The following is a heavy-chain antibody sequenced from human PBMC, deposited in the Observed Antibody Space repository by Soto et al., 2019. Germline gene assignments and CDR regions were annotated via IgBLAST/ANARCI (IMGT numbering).Heavy chain of an antibody. Sequence: PSETLSLTCAVYGGSFSGYYWSWIRQPPGKGLEWIGEINHSGSTNYNPSLKSRVTISVDTSKNQFSLKLSSVTAADTAVYYCARGRGEANIVVVPAATGHYYYYYMDVWGKGTTVTVSS. CDR1: GGSFSGYY. CDR3: ARGRGEANIVVVPAATGHYYYYYMDV. V-gene: IGHV4-34*01. CDR2: INHSGST. J-gene: IGHJ6*03. D-gene: IGHD2-2*01.